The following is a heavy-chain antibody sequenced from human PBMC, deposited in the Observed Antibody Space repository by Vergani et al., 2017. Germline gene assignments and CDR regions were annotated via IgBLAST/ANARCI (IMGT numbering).Heavy chain of an antibody. CDR3: ARSGVIYDILTGYYIGPPGY. D-gene: IGHD3-9*01. CDR1: GFTFSDYY. J-gene: IGHJ4*02. CDR2: ISSSGSTI. V-gene: IGHV3-11*04. Sequence: QVQLVESGGGLVKPGGSLRLSCAASGFTFSDYYMRWIRQAPGKGLEWVSYISSSGSTIYYADSVKGRFTISRDNAKNSLYLQMNSLRAEDTAVYYCARSGVIYDILTGYYIGPPGYWGQGTLVTVSS.